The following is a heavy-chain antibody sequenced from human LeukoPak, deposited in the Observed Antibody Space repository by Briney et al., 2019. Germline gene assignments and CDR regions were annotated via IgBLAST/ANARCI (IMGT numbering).Heavy chain of an antibody. CDR2: FDPEDGET. CDR1: GYTLTELS. V-gene: IGHV1-24*01. J-gene: IGHJ6*04. Sequence: ASVKVSCKVSGYTLTELSMHWVRQAPGKGLEWMGGFDPEDGETIYAQKFQGRVTMTEDTSTDTAYMELRSLRSDDTAVYYCAGDQHCSGGSCYYGYYYYYGMDVWGKGTTVTVSS. CDR3: AGDQHCSGGSCYYGYYYYYGMDV. D-gene: IGHD2-15*01.